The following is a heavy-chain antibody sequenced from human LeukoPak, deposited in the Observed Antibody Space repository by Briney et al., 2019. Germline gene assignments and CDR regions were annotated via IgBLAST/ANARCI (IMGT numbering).Heavy chain of an antibody. CDR1: GFTFGDYA. CDR2: IRSKAYGGTT. V-gene: IGHV3-49*03. J-gene: IGHJ4*02. Sequence: PGGSLRLSCTASGFTFGDYAMSWFRQAPGKGLEWVGFIRSKAYGGTTEYAASVKGRFTISRDDSKSIAYLQMNSLKTEGTAVYYCTRGYCSGGSCYSPFDYWGQGTLVTVSS. D-gene: IGHD2-15*01. CDR3: TRGYCSGGSCYSPFDY.